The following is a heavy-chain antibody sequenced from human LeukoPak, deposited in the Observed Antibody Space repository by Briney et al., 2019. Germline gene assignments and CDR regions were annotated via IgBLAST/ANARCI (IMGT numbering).Heavy chain of an antibody. V-gene: IGHV3-9*01. Sequence: GGSLRLSCAASGFTFDDYAMRWVRQAPGKGLEWVSGLSWNSGSIVYADSVKCRFTISRDTAKNSLYLQMNSLRGEDTALYYCAKDMGSAWTGGFDPWGQGTLVTVYS. J-gene: IGHJ5*02. CDR1: GFTFDDYA. CDR2: LSWNSGSI. CDR3: AKDMGSAWTGGFDP. D-gene: IGHD2-15*01.